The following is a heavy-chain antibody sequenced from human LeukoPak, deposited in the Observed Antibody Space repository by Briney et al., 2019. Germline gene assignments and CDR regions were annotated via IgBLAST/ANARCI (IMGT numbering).Heavy chain of an antibody. J-gene: IGHJ4*02. CDR1: GFTFSSYW. Sequence: GGSLRLSCEASGFTFSSYWMAWVRQAPGKGLEWVANIKQDGTEAVYVDSVRGRFTIFRDNAKNSLYLQMNSLRAEDTAVYYCSNGIYRDSYWGQGTLVTVSS. CDR2: IKQDGTEA. D-gene: IGHD4-4*01. CDR3: SNGIYRDSY. V-gene: IGHV3-7*01.